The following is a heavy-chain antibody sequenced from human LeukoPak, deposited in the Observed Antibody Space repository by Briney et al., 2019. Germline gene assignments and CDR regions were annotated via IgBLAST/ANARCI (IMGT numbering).Heavy chain of an antibody. CDR3: TRGYYYDSSGYFNNWFDP. V-gene: IGHV4-34*01. CDR2: INHSGST. Sequence: PSETLSPTCAVYGGSFSGYYWSWIRQPPGKGLERIGEINHSGSTNYNPSLKSRVTISVDTSKNQFSLKLSSVTAADTAVYYCTRGYYYDSSGYFNNWFDPWGLGTLVTVSS. CDR1: GGSFSGYY. J-gene: IGHJ5*02. D-gene: IGHD3-22*01.